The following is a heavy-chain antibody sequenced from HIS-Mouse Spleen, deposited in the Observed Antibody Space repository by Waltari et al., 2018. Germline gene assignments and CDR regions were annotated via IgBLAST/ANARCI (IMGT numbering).Heavy chain of an antibody. J-gene: IGHJ4*02. CDR3: ARVYYDFWSGYYY. Sequence: QVQLVQSGAEVKKPGASVKVSCKASGYTFPSSDSNWVRRATGQGLEWMGWMNPNSGNTGYAQKFQGRVTMTRNTSISTAYMELSSLRSEDTAVYYCARVYYDFWSGYYYWGQGTLVTVSS. CDR2: MNPNSGNT. V-gene: IGHV1-8*01. D-gene: IGHD3-3*01. CDR1: GYTFPSSD.